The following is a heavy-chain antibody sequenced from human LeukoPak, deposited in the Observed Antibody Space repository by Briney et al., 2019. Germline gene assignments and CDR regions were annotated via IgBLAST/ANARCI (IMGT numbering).Heavy chain of an antibody. Sequence: GGSLRLSCAASGFTFDDYGMSWVRQAPGKGLEWVSSINWNGGRITYADSVKGRFTISRDNAKNTLYLQVNSLRADDTAVYYCARHLGTSSDHWGQGTLVTVSS. V-gene: IGHV3-20*04. CDR3: ARHLGTSSDH. J-gene: IGHJ4*02. CDR1: GFTFDDYG. CDR2: INWNGGRI. D-gene: IGHD7-27*01.